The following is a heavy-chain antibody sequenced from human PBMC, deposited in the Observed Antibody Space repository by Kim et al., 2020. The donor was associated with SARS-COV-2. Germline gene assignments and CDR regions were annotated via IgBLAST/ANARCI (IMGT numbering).Heavy chain of an antibody. J-gene: IGHJ4*02. CDR2: T. D-gene: IGHD6-19*01. CDR3: AAGYSSVRGDY. V-gene: IGHV4-4*07. Sequence: TNYNPSLKSLVTMSVDTSHIQFPLKLSSVTAADTAVYYCAAGYSSVRGDYWGQGTLVTVSS.